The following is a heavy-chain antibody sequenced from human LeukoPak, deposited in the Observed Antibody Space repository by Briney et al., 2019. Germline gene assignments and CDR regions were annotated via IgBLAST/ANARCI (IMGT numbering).Heavy chain of an antibody. V-gene: IGHV4-59*01. CDR3: ARGPTTRRYFDY. J-gene: IGHJ4*02. CDR2: IYYSGST. Sequence: SETLSLTCTVSGGSISSYYWSWIRQPPGKGLEWIGYIYYSGSTDYNPSLKSRVTISVDTSKNQFSLNLSSVTAADTAVYCCARGPTTRRYFDYWGQGTLVTVSS. CDR1: GGSISSYY. D-gene: IGHD4-17*01.